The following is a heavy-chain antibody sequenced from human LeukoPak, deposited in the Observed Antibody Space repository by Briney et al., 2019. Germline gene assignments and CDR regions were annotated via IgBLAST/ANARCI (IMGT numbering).Heavy chain of an antibody. CDR1: GYTFTSYY. Sequence: ASVKVSCKASGYTFTSYYIHWVRQAPGQGLEWMGVINPRVSTTRYAQKFQGRVTMTRDTSTSTVYMDLSSLTSEDTGVYFCAREATSRLTPASAGKDFDYWGQGTLVTVSS. CDR2: INPRVSTT. V-gene: IGHV1-46*01. J-gene: IGHJ4*02. D-gene: IGHD6-13*01. CDR3: AREATSRLTPASAGKDFDY.